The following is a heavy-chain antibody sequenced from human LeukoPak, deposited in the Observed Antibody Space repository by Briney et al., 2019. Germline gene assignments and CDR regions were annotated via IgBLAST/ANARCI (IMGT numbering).Heavy chain of an antibody. CDR3: ARGREAAGPDY. J-gene: IGHJ4*02. D-gene: IGHD6-13*01. Sequence: SVKVSCKASGGTFSSYAISWVRQAPGQGLEWMGGIIPILGIANYAQKFQGRVTITADKSTSTAYMELSSLRSEDTAVYYCARGREAAGPDYWGQGTLSPSPQ. V-gene: IGHV1-69*10. CDR2: IIPILGIA. CDR1: GGTFSSYA.